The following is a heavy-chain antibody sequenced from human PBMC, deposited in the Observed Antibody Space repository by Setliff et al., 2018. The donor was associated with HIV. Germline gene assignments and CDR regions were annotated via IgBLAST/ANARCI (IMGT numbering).Heavy chain of an antibody. V-gene: IGHV4-59*01. D-gene: IGHD1-26*01. CDR3: ARVSSGTYYSEFYYYMDV. Sequence: PSETLSLTCTVSGGSINNYHWSWVRQSPGKGLEWIAYVYYVGDTNYNPSLKSRVTVSVDTSKNQFSLKLTSVAAADTAVYYCARVSSGTYYSEFYYYMDVWGKGTTVPSP. CDR1: GGSINNYH. CDR2: VYYVGDT. J-gene: IGHJ6*03.